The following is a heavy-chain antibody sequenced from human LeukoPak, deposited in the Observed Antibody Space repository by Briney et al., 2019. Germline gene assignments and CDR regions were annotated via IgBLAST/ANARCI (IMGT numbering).Heavy chain of an antibody. J-gene: IGHJ4*02. D-gene: IGHD6-13*01. CDR2: SNDGNGNT. V-gene: IGHV1-3*02. CDR1: GYTFTTYA. Sequence: ASVKLSCNASGYTFTTYAMHWVRQAPPQRLEWLGWSNDGNGNTKYSREFQGRVTITRDTSASTAYMELSSLRSEDMAVYYCARGVAAAGQYYLDYWGQGTLVTVSS. CDR3: ARGVAAAGQYYLDY.